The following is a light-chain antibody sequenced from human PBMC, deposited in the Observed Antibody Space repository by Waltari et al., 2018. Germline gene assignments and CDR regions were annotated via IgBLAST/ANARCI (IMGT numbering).Light chain of an antibody. J-gene: IGKJ2*02. CDR3: QQYYSTPPWT. CDR1: QGIRNY. CDR2: GSS. Sequence: IQMTQSPSSLSASVGDRVIITCRPSQGIRNYLAWYQQKPGNAPKLLVYGSSPLQIAVPSRFSGSGSGPNYTLTISSLQPEDFGTYYCQQYYSTPPWTFGQGTKLEIK. V-gene: IGKV1-NL1*01.